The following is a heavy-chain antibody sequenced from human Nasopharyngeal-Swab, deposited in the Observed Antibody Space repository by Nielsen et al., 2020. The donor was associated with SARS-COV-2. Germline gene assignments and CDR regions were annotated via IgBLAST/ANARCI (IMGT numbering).Heavy chain of an antibody. Sequence: SETLSLTCTVSGGFVSSGSYYWSWIRQPPGKGLEWIGYIYYSGSTNYNPSLKSRVTISVDTSKNQFSLKLSSVTAADTAVYYCASSYYYDSSGPEFFDYWGQGTLVTVSS. D-gene: IGHD3-22*01. CDR2: IYYSGST. V-gene: IGHV4-61*01. CDR1: GGFVSSGSYY. CDR3: ASSYYYDSSGPEFFDY. J-gene: IGHJ4*02.